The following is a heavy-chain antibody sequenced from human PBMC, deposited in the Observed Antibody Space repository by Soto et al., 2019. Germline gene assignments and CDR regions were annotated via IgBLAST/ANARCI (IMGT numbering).Heavy chain of an antibody. J-gene: IGHJ4*02. Sequence: QVQLVQSGAEVKKPGASVRVSCKTSGYTFTNYGITWVRQAPGQGLEWMGWISAYNGNKIDAQNPQGRVTMTTDTSTSTAYMELRSLRSDDTAVYYCARETSDGPDFWGQGTLVTVSS. CDR2: ISAYNGNK. CDR1: GYTFTNYG. D-gene: IGHD2-2*01. CDR3: ARETSDGPDF. V-gene: IGHV1-18*01.